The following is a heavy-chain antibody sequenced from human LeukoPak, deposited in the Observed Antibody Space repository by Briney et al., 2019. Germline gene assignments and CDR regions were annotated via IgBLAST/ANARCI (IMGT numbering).Heavy chain of an antibody. CDR3: ARVCTYCGGDRFLFVDY. CDR1: GGSVSSGDYY. CDR2: IYYSGST. V-gene: IGHV4-30-4*01. D-gene: IGHD2-21*02. Sequence: SETLSLTCTVSGGSVSSGDYYWSWIRQPPGKGLEWIGYIYYSGSTYYNPSLKSRVTISVDTSKNQFSLKLSSVTAADTAVYYCARVCTYCGGDRFLFVDYWGQGTLVTVSS. J-gene: IGHJ4*02.